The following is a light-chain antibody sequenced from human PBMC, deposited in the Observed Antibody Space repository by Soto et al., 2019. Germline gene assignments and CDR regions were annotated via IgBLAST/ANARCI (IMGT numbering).Light chain of an antibody. CDR1: QRVSNSY. CDR2: DAS. CDR3: QQYERPPFA. J-gene: IGKJ2*01. Sequence: EIVLTQSPGTLSLSPGDRATLFCRASQRVSNSYLAWYQQKPGQAPRLLIYDASTRAAGVPDRVTGGGSGTDFTLTISALEPEDFALYFCQQYERPPFAFGQGTRLEI. V-gene: IGKV3-20*01.